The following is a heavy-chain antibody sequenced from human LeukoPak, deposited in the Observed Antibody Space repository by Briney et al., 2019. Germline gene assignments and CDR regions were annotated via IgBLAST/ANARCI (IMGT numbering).Heavy chain of an antibody. CDR2: ISSSGSTI. V-gene: IGHV3-48*03. D-gene: IGHD3-22*01. CDR1: GFTFSSYE. CDR3: ARDRDYYDSSGYPL. J-gene: IGHJ4*02. Sequence: PGGSLRLSCAASGFTFSSYEMNWVRQAPGKGLEWVSYISSSGSTIYYADSVKGRFTISRDNAKNSLYLQMNSLRAEDTAVYYCARDRDYYDSSGYPLWGQGTLVTVSS.